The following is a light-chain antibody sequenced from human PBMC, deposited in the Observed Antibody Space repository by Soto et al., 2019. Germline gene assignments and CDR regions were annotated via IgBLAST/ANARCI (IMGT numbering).Light chain of an antibody. CDR3: QQYAST. V-gene: IGKV3-20*01. J-gene: IGKJ5*01. Sequence: EIVMTQSPATLSVSPGERATLSCRASQSVSNNYLAWYQQKPGQAPRLLIYGASTRATGIPDRFSGSGSGTDFTLTISGLEPEDFAVYYCQQYASTFGQGTRLAN. CDR2: GAS. CDR1: QSVSNNY.